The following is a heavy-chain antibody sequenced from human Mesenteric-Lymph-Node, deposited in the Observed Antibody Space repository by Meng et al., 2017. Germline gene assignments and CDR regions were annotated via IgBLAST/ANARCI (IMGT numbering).Heavy chain of an antibody. CDR3: TRGLRDY. CDR1: GFTFSTYS. CDR2: IKPDGRTT. V-gene: IGHV3-74*01. Sequence: GESLKISCAASGFTFSTYSMHWVRQAPGKGLVWVSQIKPDGRTTAYADSVKGRFTISRDNAKNILYLQMNSLRAEDTAVYYCTRGLRDYWGQGTLVTVSS. J-gene: IGHJ4*02.